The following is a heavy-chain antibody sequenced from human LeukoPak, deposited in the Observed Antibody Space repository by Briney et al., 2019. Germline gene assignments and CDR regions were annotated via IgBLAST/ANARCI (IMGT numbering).Heavy chain of an antibody. D-gene: IGHD4-17*01. CDR3: ARGMTTVTTLLDY. CDR2: IYYSGST. Sequence: SETLSLTCTVSGGSISSSSYYWGWIRQPPGKGLEWIGSIYYSGSTYYNPSLKSRVTISVDTSKNQFSLKLSSVTAADTAVYYCARGMTTVTTLLDYWGQGTPVTVPS. V-gene: IGHV4-39*01. J-gene: IGHJ4*02. CDR1: GGSISSSSYY.